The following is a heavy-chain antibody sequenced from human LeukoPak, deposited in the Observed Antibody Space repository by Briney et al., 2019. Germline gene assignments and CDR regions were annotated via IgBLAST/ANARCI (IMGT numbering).Heavy chain of an antibody. J-gene: IGHJ4*02. D-gene: IGHD2-21*02. V-gene: IGHV1-46*01. CDR2: INPSGGST. Sequence: ASVKVSCKASGYTFTSYYTHWVRQAPGQGLEWMGIINPSGGSTSYAQKFQGRVTMTRDTSTSTVYMELSSLRSEDTAVYYCARVAPYCGGDCYFDYWGQGTLVTVSS. CDR1: GYTFTSYY. CDR3: ARVAPYCGGDCYFDY.